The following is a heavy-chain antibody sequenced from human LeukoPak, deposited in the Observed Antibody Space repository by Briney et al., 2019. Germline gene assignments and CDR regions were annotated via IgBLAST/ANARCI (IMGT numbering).Heavy chain of an antibody. CDR2: INSDGSST. D-gene: IGHD3-10*01. J-gene: IGHJ5*02. CDR3: ARVGGKNYGSGSYYFDP. CDR1: GFTFSNYG. Sequence: GGSLRLSCAASGFTFSNYGMHWVRQAPGKGLEWVSRINSDGSSTSYADSVKGRFTISRDNAKNTLYLQMNSLRAEDTAVYYCARVGGKNYGSGSYYFDPWGQGTLVTVSS. V-gene: IGHV3-74*01.